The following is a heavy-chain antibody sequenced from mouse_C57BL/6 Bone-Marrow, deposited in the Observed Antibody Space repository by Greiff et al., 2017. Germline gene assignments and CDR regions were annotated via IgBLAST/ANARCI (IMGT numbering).Heavy chain of an antibody. CDR3: AKPYYSNYWYFDV. J-gene: IGHJ1*03. V-gene: IGHV1-55*01. CDR1: GYTFTSSW. D-gene: IGHD2-5*01. Sequence: VQLQQPGAELVKPGASVKMSCKASGYTFTSSWITWVKQRPGQGLEWIGDIYPGSGGTNYNEKFKSKATLNVDTSSSTAYMQLSSLTSKDSAVYYCAKPYYSNYWYFDVWGTGTTVTVSS. CDR2: IYPGSGGT.